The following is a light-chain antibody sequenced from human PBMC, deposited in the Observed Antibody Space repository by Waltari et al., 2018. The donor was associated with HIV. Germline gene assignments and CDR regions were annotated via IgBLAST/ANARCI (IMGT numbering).Light chain of an antibody. V-gene: IGKV3-20*01. Sequence: EIVLTQSPGTLSLSPGERATLSCRASHSFSSSYLAWYQQKPGQAPRLLIYGASSRATGTPDRFSGSGSGTDFTLIISRLEPEDFAVYYCQHYDSSSFTFGPGTKVDIK. CDR3: QHYDSSSFT. J-gene: IGKJ3*01. CDR2: GAS. CDR1: HSFSSSY.